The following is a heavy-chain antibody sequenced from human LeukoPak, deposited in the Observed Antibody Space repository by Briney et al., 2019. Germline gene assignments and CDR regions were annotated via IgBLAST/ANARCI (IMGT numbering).Heavy chain of an antibody. D-gene: IGHD3-22*01. Sequence: VASVKVSCKASGGTFSSYAISWVRQAPGQGLEWMGGIIPIFGTANYAQKFQGRVTITADKSTSTAYMELSSLRSEDTAVYYCVYYYDSSGYYSRNYYFDYWGQGTLVTVSS. CDR3: VYYYDSSGYYSRNYYFDY. J-gene: IGHJ4*02. CDR1: GGTFSSYA. CDR2: IIPIFGTA. V-gene: IGHV1-69*06.